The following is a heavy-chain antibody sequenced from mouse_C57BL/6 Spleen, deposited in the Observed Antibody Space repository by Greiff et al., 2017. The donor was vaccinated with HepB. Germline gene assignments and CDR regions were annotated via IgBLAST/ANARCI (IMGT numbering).Heavy chain of an antibody. CDR3: ARPGGQAWFAY. J-gene: IGHJ3*01. CDR2: ISNGGGST. CDR1: GFTFSDYY. V-gene: IGHV5-12*01. D-gene: IGHD1-1*02. Sequence: EVQRVESGGGLVQPGGSLKLSCAASGFTFSDYYMYWVRQTPEKRLEWVAYISNGGGSTYYPDTVKGRFTISRDNAKNTLYLQMSRLKSEDTAMYYCARPGGQAWFAYWGQGTLVTVSA.